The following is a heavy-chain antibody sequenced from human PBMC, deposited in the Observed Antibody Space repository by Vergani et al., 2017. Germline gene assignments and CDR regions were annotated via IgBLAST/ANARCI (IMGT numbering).Heavy chain of an antibody. CDR1: GGSISSGDYY. CDR2: IYYSGST. D-gene: IGHD3-22*01. Sequence: QVQLQESGPGLVKPSQTLSLTCTVSGGSISSGDYYWSWIRQPPGKGLEWIGYIYYSGSTYYNPSLKSRVTISVDTSKNQFSLKLSSVTAADTAVYYCAREWGFYYDSSGYYYSSSGFDYWGQGTLVTVSS. J-gene: IGHJ4*02. CDR3: AREWGFYYDSSGYYYSSSGFDY. V-gene: IGHV4-30-4*08.